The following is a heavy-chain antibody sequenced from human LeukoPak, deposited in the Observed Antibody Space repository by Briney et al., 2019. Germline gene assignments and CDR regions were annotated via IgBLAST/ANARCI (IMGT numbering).Heavy chain of an antibody. CDR3: ANSLCSSTSCYYYYMDV. CDR1: GFTFSSYA. CDR2: IRYDGSNK. Sequence: GGSLRLSCAASGFTFSSYAMSWVRQAPGKGLEWVAFIRYDGSNKYYADSVKGRFTISRDNSKNTLYLQMNSLRAEDTAVYYCANSLCSSTSCYYYYMDVWGKGTTVTVSS. V-gene: IGHV3-30*02. D-gene: IGHD2-2*01. J-gene: IGHJ6*03.